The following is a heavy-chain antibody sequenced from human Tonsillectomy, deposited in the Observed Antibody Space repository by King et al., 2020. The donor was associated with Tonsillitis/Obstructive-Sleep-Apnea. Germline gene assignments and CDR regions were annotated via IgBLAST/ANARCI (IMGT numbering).Heavy chain of an antibody. Sequence: VQLVESGGGLVQPGGSLRLSCAASGFTFSSYAMSWVRQAPGKGLEWVSAISGSGGSTYYADSVKGRFTISRDNSKNTLYLQMNSLRDEDTAVYYCASRSPYYDYVWGSYRPSWGQGTLVTVSS. CDR2: ISGSGGST. J-gene: IGHJ4*02. D-gene: IGHD3-16*02. V-gene: IGHV3-23*04. CDR3: ASRSPYYDYVWGSYRPS. CDR1: GFTFSSYA.